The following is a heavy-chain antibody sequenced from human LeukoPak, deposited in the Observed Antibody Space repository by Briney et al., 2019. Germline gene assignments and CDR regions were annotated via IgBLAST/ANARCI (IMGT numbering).Heavy chain of an antibody. V-gene: IGHV2-5*02. D-gene: IGHD3-22*01. CDR1: GFSLPTRAVG. CDR3: ARLAYYDNSGSSRPFDI. J-gene: IGHJ3*02. Sequence: SGPSLVHPTPPLTLTCAFSGFSLPTRAVGVGWIRQPPVKALEWLALPYWDDDKRYRPSLKSRLTITNATSKKQVVLTVTNLDPVDTATYYCARLAYYDNSGSSRPFDIWGQGTRVTVSS. CDR2: PYWDDDK.